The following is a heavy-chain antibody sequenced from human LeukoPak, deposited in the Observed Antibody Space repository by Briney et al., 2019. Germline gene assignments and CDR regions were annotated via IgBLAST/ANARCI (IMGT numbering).Heavy chain of an antibody. J-gene: IGHJ6*02. CDR3: ANYYYDSSGYYYWTNYYYYGMDV. V-gene: IGHV3-23*01. D-gene: IGHD3-22*01. CDR2: ISGSGGST. CDR1: GFPFSSYA. Sequence: GSLRLSCAASGFPFSSYAMSWVRQAPGKGLEWVSAISGSGGSTYYADSVKGRFTISRDNSKNTLYLQMNSLRAEDTAVYYCANYYYDSSGYYYWTNYYYYGMDVWGQGTTVTVSS.